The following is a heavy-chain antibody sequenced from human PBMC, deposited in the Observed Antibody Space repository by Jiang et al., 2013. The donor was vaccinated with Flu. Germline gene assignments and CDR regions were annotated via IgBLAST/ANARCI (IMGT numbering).Heavy chain of an antibody. D-gene: IGHD3-10*01. V-gene: IGHV2-5*02. CDR2: IYWDDDK. J-gene: IGHJ4*02. Sequence: KPTQTLTLTCTFSGFSLSTSGVGVGWIRQPPGKALEWLALIYWDDDKRYSPSLKSRLTITKDTSKNQVVLTMTNMDPVDTATYYCAQGGRGSYYNVGVYYFDYWGQGTLVTVSS. CDR1: GFSLSTSGVG. CDR3: AQGGRGSYYNVGVYYFDY.